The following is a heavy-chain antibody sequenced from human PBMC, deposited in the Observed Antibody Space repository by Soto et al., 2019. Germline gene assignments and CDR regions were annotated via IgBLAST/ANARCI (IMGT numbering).Heavy chain of an antibody. Sequence: AGTLCLTCTVSGFSFDDFDINWVRQAPGKGLEWVAVISHDGSDKFYADSVKARFTISRDNSKNTLYLQISGLRGEATAVYYCANSPDFCCRTDICYRYHFDDWSQGTMVTVSS. V-gene: IGHV3-30*15. CDR1: GFSFDDFD. D-gene: IGHD2-8*01. CDR2: ISHDGSDK. CDR3: ANSPDFCCRTDICYRYHFDD. J-gene: IGHJ4*02.